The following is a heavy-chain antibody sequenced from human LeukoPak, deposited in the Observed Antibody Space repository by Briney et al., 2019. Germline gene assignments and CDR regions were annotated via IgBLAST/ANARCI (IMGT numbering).Heavy chain of an antibody. CDR2: IDPSSGAA. J-gene: IGHJ4*02. Sequence: ASVKVSCKASGYTFNDYYFHWVRQAPGQGLEWIGWIDPSSGAANFAQKFQGRVTMTSDTSISTSYLDLSRLSHDDTAVYYCATSDTGSYYFQVDHWGQGTLVTVSS. D-gene: IGHD3-22*01. CDR3: ATSDTGSYYFQVDH. V-gene: IGHV1-2*02. CDR1: GYTFNDYY.